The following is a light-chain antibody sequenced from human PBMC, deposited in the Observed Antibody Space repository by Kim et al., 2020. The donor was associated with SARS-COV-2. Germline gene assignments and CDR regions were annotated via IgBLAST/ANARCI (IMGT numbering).Light chain of an antibody. CDR2: KAS. CDR1: QSVNSW. Sequence: IQMTQSPSTLSASIGDRVTITCRASQSVNSWLAWYQQKPGKAPKLLIYKASSLESGVPSRFSGSGSATEFTLTISSLQPDDFATYYCQQYDSYSGTFGQGTKVDIK. CDR3: QQYDSYSGT. V-gene: IGKV1-5*03. J-gene: IGKJ1*01.